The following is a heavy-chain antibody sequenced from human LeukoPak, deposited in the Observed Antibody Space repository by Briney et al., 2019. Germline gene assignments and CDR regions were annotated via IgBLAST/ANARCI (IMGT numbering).Heavy chain of an antibody. V-gene: IGHV3-30*03. Sequence: GGSLRLFCAASGFTFSSYGMHWVRQAPGKGLEWVAIISSDGSDKYYADSVKGRFSISRDNAQKTLYLQMNSLRPEDTAVYFRARQKITVTVSLDSWGQGTLVTVSS. J-gene: IGHJ5*01. CDR3: ARQKITVTVSLDS. CDR2: ISSDGSDK. CDR1: GFTFSSYG. D-gene: IGHD4-17*01.